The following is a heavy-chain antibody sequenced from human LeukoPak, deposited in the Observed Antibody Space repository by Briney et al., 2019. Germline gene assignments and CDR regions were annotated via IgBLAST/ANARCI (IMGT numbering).Heavy chain of an antibody. Sequence: PGGSLRLSCAASGFNYSSYTMNWVRQAPGMGLEWLSYISASRDITYYADSVKGRFTISRDNAKNSLYLQMNSLRAEDTAVYYCAKDFPSYYYDSSGYDYFDYWGQGTLVTVSS. J-gene: IGHJ4*02. CDR1: GFNYSSYT. CDR2: ISASRDIT. V-gene: IGHV3-48*01. D-gene: IGHD3-22*01. CDR3: AKDFPSYYYDSSGYDYFDY.